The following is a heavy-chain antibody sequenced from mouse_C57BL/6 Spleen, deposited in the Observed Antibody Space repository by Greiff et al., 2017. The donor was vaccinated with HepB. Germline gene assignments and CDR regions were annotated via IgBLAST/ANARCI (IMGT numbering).Heavy chain of an antibody. V-gene: IGHV1-81*01. Sequence: VMLVESGAELARPGASVKLSCKASGYTFTSYGISWVKQSTGQGLEWIGEIYPRSGNTYYNEKFKGKATLTADKSSSTAYMELRSLTSEDSAVYFCARDYSNYVDYAMDYWGQGTSVTVSS. CDR2: IYPRSGNT. CDR1: GYTFTSYG. J-gene: IGHJ4*01. CDR3: ARDYSNYVDYAMDY. D-gene: IGHD2-5*01.